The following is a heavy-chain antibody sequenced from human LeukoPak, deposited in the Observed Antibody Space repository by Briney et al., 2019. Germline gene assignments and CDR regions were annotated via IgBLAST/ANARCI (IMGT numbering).Heavy chain of an antibody. CDR1: GASISSSTYY. V-gene: IGHV4-39*02. D-gene: IGHD3-16*01. CDR2: IYYTGTT. Sequence: LETLSLTCSVSGASISSSTYYWGWIRQPPGKGLEWIGAIYYTGTTYYNPSLRSRVTISVDTSKNHFSLKLSSVTAADTALYYCASAPRQGSIGGLDYWGQGTLVTVSS. J-gene: IGHJ4*02. CDR3: ASAPRQGSIGGLDY.